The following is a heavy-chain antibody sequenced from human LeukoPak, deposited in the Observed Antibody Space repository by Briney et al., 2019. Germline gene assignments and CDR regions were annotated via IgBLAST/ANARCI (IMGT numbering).Heavy chain of an antibody. CDR2: ISKSGDHT. V-gene: IGHV3-23*01. D-gene: IGHD3-16*01. J-gene: IGHJ6*02. CDR1: GLTFNNYA. CDR3: ATSWGPDTSAFRWGRDGMDV. Sequence: GGSLRLSCAVSGLTFNNYAMSWVCQAPGKGLEWVSAISKSGDHTYYAASAKGRFTIYRDNSKNTQYLQMNSLSAEDTAVYYCATSWGPDTSAFRWGRDGMDVWGQGTTVIVS.